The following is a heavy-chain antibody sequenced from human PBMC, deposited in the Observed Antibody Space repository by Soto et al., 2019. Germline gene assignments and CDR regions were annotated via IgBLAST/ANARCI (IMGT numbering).Heavy chain of an antibody. Sequence: EVQLLESGGGLVQPGGSLRLSCAASGFTFSSYEMNWVRQAPGKGLEWVSYISSSGSTIYYADSVKGRFTISRDNAKNSLYLQMNSLRAEDTAVYYSMITTVVNGDAFDIWGQGTMVTVSS. V-gene: IGHV3-48*03. D-gene: IGHD3-16*01. CDR2: ISSSGSTI. CDR3: MITTVVNGDAFDI. CDR1: GFTFSSYE. J-gene: IGHJ3*02.